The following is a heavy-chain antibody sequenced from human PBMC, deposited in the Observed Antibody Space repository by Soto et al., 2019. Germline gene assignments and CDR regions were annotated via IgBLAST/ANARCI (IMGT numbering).Heavy chain of an antibody. J-gene: IGHJ6*02. CDR3: ATRRRDGYNFYYWYGMDV. CDR2: IYTDGDT. V-gene: IGHV3-53*01. Sequence: PGGSLGLSGAASGFTVSSNYMGWARQAPGKGLEWFSVIYTDGDTYYRDSVKRRFTISRDNSQNPIFLQMNSLRTEDTALYYCATRRRDGYNFYYWYGMDVWGHGTTVTVSS. D-gene: IGHD1-1*01. CDR1: GFTVSSNY.